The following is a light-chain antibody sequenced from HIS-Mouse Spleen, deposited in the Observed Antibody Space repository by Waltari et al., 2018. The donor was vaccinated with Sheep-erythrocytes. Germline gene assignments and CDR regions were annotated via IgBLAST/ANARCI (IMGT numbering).Light chain of an antibody. Sequence: QSVLTQPPSVSAAPGQKVTISCSGSSSNIGNNYVSWYQQLPGTAPKLLIYDVITRPAGMPDRCSGSKSGTSATLSITGLQTGDEADYYCGTWDSSLSAGVFGGGTKLTVL. CDR3: GTWDSSLSAGV. CDR2: DVI. V-gene: IGLV1-51*01. J-gene: IGLJ2*01. CDR1: SSNIGNNY.